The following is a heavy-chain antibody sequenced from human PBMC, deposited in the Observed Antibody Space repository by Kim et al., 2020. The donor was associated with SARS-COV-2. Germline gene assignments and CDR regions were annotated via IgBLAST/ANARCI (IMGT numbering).Heavy chain of an antibody. Sequence: GGSLRLSCAASGFTFSSHGMHWVRQAPGKGLEWVAVIWYDGSNKYYADSVKGRFTISRDNSKNTLYLQMNSLRAEDTAVYYCARDLGRSAVAGDYWGQGTLVTVSS. CDR3: ARDLGRSAVAGDY. D-gene: IGHD6-19*01. V-gene: IGHV3-33*01. J-gene: IGHJ4*02. CDR2: IWYDGSNK. CDR1: GFTFSSHG.